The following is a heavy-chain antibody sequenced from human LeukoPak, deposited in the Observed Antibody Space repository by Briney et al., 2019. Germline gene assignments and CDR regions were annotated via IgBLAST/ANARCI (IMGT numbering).Heavy chain of an antibody. CDR2: IYYTGST. J-gene: IGHJ6*02. D-gene: IGHD3-9*01. CDR3: ARELRYRSYGMDV. V-gene: IGHV4-59*01. Sequence: SETLSLTCTVSGGSIGTYYWSWIRQPPGEGLEWVGSIYYTGSTDYNPSLKSRVTISVDTSKNQFSLRLSSVTAADTAVFYCARELRYRSYGMDVWGQGTTVTVSS. CDR1: GGSIGTYY.